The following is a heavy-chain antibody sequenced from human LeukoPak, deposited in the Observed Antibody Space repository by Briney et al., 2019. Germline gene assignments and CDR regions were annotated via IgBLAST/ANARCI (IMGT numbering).Heavy chain of an antibody. V-gene: IGHV1-2*02. CDR2: INPNSGGT. D-gene: IGHD3-22*01. J-gene: IGHJ4*02. CDR3: ARTMYYYDSSGYPVY. Sequence: ASVKVSCKASGYTFSGYYMHWVRQAPGQGLEWMGWINPNSGGTNFAQKFQGRVTMTRDTSISSAYMELSRLRSDDTAVYYCARTMYYYDSSGYPVYWGQGTLVTVSS. CDR1: GYTFSGYY.